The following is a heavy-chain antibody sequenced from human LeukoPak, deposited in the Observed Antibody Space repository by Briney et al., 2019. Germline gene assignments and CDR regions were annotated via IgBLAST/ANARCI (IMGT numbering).Heavy chain of an antibody. V-gene: IGHV4-34*01. D-gene: IGHD2-15*01. Sequence: SETLSLTCAVYGGSFSGYYWSWIRQPPGKGLEWIGEINHSGSTNYNPSLKSRVTISVDTSKNQFSLKLSSVTAADTAVYYCARHGFRSQGYPLQYWGQGTLVTVSS. CDR3: ARHGFRSQGYPLQY. J-gene: IGHJ4*02. CDR2: INHSGST. CDR1: GGSFSGYY.